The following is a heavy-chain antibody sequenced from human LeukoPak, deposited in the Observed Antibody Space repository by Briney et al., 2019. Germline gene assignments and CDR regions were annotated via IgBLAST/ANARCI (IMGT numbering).Heavy chain of an antibody. CDR1: GGSISNSY. V-gene: IGHV4-59*01. J-gene: IGHJ5*02. CDR3: ARDDGSSMTNNINWYVH. CDR2: IHSGGSI. D-gene: IGHD5-24*01. Sequence: SETLSLTCTVSGGSISNSYWTWIRQPPGKGLEWIGYIHSGGSISYSPSLKSRVTISIEMSKNQFSLKLSSVTAADTGVYYCARDDGSSMTNNINWYVHWGQGTLVTVSS.